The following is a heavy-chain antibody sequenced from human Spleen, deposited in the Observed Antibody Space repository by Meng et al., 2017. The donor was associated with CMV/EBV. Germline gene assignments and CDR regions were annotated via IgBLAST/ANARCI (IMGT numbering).Heavy chain of an antibody. CDR2: IYYWRSTNYSPSRNT. CDR1: GGSVNSGSYY. V-gene: IGHV4-61*01. Sequence: GPLRRSCTVSGGSVNSGSYYWSWIRQTPGKGLEYIGYIYYWRSTNYSPSRNTNYSPSLKSRGTISLDTSKNQFSLKLTSVTAADMAVYYCARVPDDSDGYPHYGMDVWGQGTAVTVSS. D-gene: IGHD3-22*01. J-gene: IGHJ6*02. CDR3: ARVPDDSDGYPHYGMDV.